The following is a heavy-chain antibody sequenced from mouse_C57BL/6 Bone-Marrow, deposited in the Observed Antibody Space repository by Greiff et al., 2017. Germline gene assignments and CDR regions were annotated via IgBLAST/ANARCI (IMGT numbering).Heavy chain of an antibody. J-gene: IGHJ2*01. CDR2: ISSGGDYI. V-gene: IGHV5-9-1*02. Sequence: EVQLVESGAGLVKPGGSLKLSCAASGFTFSSYAMSWVRQTPEKRLEWVAYISSGGDYIYYADTVKGRFTISRDNARNTLYLQMSSLKSEDTAMYYCTRNYYDYDGAYYFDYWGQGTTLTVSS. CDR3: TRNYYDYDGAYYFDY. D-gene: IGHD2-4*01. CDR1: GFTFSSYA.